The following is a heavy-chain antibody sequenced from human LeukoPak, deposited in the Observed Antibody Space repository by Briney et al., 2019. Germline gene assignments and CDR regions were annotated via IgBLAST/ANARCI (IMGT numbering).Heavy chain of an antibody. Sequence: PSETLSLTCTVSGDFISSSSYYWGWVRQPPGKGLGWIGTIYYSGSTYYNPSLKSRVTISVDTSKNQFSLKVSSVTAADTAVYYCARGDYSGSYWRYWGQGTLVTVSS. CDR3: ARGDYSGSYWRY. J-gene: IGHJ4*02. CDR2: IYYSGST. CDR1: GDFISSSSYY. D-gene: IGHD1-26*01. V-gene: IGHV4-39*01.